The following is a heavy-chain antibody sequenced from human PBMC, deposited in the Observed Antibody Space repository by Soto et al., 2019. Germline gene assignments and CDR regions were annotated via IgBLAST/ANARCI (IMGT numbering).Heavy chain of an antibody. CDR3: ERRNGSDVDF. V-gene: IGHV4-34*01. CDR1: GGSFSGYY. J-gene: IGHJ4*01. D-gene: IGHD1-26*01. Sequence: PSETLSLTCAVYGGSFSGYYWSWIRQPPGKGLEWIGEINHSGSTNYNPSLKSRVTISVDTSKNQFSLKMSSVTAADTAVYNCERRNGSDVDFMAQGTLVTVA. CDR2: INHSGST.